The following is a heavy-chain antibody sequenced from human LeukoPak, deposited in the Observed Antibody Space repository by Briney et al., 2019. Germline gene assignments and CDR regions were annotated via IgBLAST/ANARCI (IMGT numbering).Heavy chain of an antibody. Sequence: ASVKVSCKVSGYTLTELSMHWVRQAPGKGLEWMGGFDPEDGETIYAQKFQGRVTMTEDTSTDTAYMELSSLRSDDTAVYYCARDSGYGGNSRFDYWGQGTLVTVSS. CDR1: GYTLTELS. J-gene: IGHJ4*02. D-gene: IGHD4-23*01. V-gene: IGHV1-24*01. CDR2: FDPEDGET. CDR3: ARDSGYGGNSRFDY.